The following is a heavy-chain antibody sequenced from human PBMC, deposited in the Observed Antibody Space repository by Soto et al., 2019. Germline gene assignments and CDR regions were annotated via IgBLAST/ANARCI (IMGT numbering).Heavy chain of an antibody. J-gene: IGHJ6*02. V-gene: IGHV1-69*13. Sequence: ASVKVSCKASGGTFSSYAISWVRQAPGQGLEWMGGIIPIFGTANYAQKFQGRVTITADESTSTAYMELSSLRSEDTAVYYCAREGSTTVTNYYYYGMDVWGQGTTVTV. CDR3: AREGSTTVTNYYYYGMDV. CDR1: GGTFSSYA. D-gene: IGHD4-17*01. CDR2: IIPIFGTA.